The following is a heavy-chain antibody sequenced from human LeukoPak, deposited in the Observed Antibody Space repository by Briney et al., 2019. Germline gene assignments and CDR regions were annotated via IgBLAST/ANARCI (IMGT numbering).Heavy chain of an antibody. V-gene: IGHV4-61*02. J-gene: IGHJ4*02. CDR2: IYTSGST. Sequence: SQTLSLTCTVSGGSVSSGSYYWTWIRQPAGKGLEWIGRIYTSGSTNYNPSLKSRVTISVDTSKNQFSLKLRSVTAADTAIYYCAQDEDGYNDYWGQGTLVTVSS. CDR1: GGSVSSGSYY. D-gene: IGHD5-24*01. CDR3: AQDEDGYNDY.